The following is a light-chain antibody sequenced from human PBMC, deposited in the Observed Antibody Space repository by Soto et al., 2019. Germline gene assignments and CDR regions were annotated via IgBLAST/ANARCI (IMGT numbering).Light chain of an antibody. CDR1: SSNIGSNY. Sequence: QAVVTQPPSASGTPGQRVTISCSGSSSNIGSNYVYWYQQLPVTAPKLLIYRNNQRPSGVPDRFSGSKSGTSASLAISGLRSEDEADYYCAAWDDSLSGFYVFGTGTKLTVL. CDR3: AAWDDSLSGFYV. CDR2: RNN. V-gene: IGLV1-47*01. J-gene: IGLJ1*01.